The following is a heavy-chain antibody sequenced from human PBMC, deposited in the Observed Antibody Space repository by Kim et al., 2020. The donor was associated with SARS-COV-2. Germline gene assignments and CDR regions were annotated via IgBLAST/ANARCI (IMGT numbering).Heavy chain of an antibody. CDR2: IYYSGST. V-gene: IGHV4-61*01. Sequence: SETLSLTCTVSGGSVSSGSYYWSWIRQPPGKGLEWIGYIYYSGSTNYNPSLKSRVTISVDTSKNQFSLKLSSVTAADTAVYYCARVFNYYGSGRSFDPWG. J-gene: IGHJ5*02. CDR3: ARVFNYYGSGRSFDP. D-gene: IGHD3-10*01. CDR1: GGSVSSGSYY.